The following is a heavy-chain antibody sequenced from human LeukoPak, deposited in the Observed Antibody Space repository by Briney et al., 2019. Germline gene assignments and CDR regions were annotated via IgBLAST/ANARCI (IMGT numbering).Heavy chain of an antibody. CDR1: GYTFTSYG. CDR2: ISAYNGNT. J-gene: IGHJ4*02. V-gene: IGHV1-18*01. Sequence: ASVKVSCKASGYTFTSYGISWVRQAPGQGLEWMGWISAYNGNTNYAQKLQGRVTMTTDTSTSTAYMELRSLRSDDTAVYYCAKDPRDCNSTSCYTAAAGFDYWGQGTLVTVSS. D-gene: IGHD2-2*02. CDR3: AKDPRDCNSTSCYTAAAGFDY.